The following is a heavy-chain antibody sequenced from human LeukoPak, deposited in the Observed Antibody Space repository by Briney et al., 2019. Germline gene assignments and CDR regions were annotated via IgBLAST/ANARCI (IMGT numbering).Heavy chain of an antibody. CDR2: IYYSGST. J-gene: IGHJ5*02. V-gene: IGHV4-59*01. CDR3: ARERDSWFDP. CDR1: GGSISSYY. Sequence: SETLSLTCTVSGGSISSYYWSWIRQPPGKGLEWIGYIYYSGSTNYNPPLKSRVTISVDTSKNQFSLKLSSVTAADTAVYYCARERDSWFDPWGQGTLVTVSS.